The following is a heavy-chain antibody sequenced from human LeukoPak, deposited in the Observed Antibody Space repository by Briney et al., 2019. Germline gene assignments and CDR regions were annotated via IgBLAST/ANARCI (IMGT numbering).Heavy chain of an antibody. D-gene: IGHD6-13*01. J-gene: IGHJ4*02. Sequence: GGSLRLSCAAPGSTFSSYAMNWVRQAPGKGLEWVSAISASGGSTYYADSVKGRFTISRDNSKNTLYLQMNSLRAEDTAVYYCAETRGYSSNVFRNWGQGTLVTVSS. V-gene: IGHV3-23*01. CDR1: GSTFSSYA. CDR3: AETRGYSSNVFRN. CDR2: ISASGGST.